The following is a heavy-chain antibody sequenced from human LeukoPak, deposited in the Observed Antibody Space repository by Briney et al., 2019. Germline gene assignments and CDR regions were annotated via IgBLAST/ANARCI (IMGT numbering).Heavy chain of an antibody. CDR2: IYTSGST. CDR1: GGSISSGSYY. V-gene: IGHV4-61*02. CDR3: ARVGGSHSDYGMDV. Sequence: SQTLSLTCTVSGGSISSGSYYWSWIRQPAGKGLEWIGRIYTSGSTNYNPSLKSRVTISVDTSKNQFSLKLSSVTAADTAVYYCARVGGSHSDYGMDVWGQGTTVTVSS. D-gene: IGHD3-16*01. J-gene: IGHJ6*02.